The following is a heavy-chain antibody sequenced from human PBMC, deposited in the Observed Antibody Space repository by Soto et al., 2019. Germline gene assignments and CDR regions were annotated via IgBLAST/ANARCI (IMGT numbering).Heavy chain of an antibody. CDR2: IYYSGST. V-gene: IGHV4-30-4*01. D-gene: IGHD3-10*01. Sequence: SETLSLTCTVSGGSISSGDYYWSWIRQPPGKGLEWIGYIYYSGSTYYNPSLKSRVTISVDTSKNQFSLKLSSVTAADTAVYYCARVFGFGGMEVWGQGTTVTVSS. J-gene: IGHJ6*02. CDR3: ARVFGFGGMEV. CDR1: GGSISSGDYY.